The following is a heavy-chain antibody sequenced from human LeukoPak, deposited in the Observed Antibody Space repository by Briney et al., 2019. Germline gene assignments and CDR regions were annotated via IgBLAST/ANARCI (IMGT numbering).Heavy chain of an antibody. CDR3: ARASPLRYYGSGSYLDY. J-gene: IGHJ4*02. V-gene: IGHV3-9*01. CDR2: ISWNSGSI. CDR1: GFTFDDYA. D-gene: IGHD3-10*01. Sequence: GGSLRLSCAASGFTFDDYAMHWVRQAPGKGLEWVSGISWNSGSIGYADSVKGRFTISRDNAKNSLYLQMNSLRAEDTAVYYCARASPLRYYGSGSYLDYWGQGTLVTVSS.